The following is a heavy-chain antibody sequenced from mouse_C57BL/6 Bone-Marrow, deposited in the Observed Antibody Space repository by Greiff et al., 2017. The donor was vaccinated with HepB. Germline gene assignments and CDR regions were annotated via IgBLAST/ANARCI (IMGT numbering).Heavy chain of an antibody. CDR2: ISYDGSN. V-gene: IGHV3-6*01. CDR3: AREPRIYYYAMDY. D-gene: IGHD2-10*02. Sequence: EVKLQESGPGLVKPSQSLSLTCSVTGYSITSGYYWNWIRQFPGNKLEWMGYISYDGSNNYNPSLKNRISITRDTSKNQFFLKLNSVTTEDTATYYCAREPRIYYYAMDYWGQGTSVTVSS. CDR1: GYSITSGYY. J-gene: IGHJ4*01.